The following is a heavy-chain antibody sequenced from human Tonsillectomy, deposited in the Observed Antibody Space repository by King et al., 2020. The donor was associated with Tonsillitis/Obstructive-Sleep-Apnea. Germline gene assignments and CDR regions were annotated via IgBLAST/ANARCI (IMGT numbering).Heavy chain of an antibody. Sequence: QLQESGPGLVKPSQTLSLTCTVSGGSISSGGYYWSWIRQQPGKGLEWIGYIYYSGSTYYNPSLKSRVTISVDTSKNQFSLKLSSVTAADTAVYYCARKGVVTYWYFDLWGRGTLVTVSS. CDR2: IYYSGST. CDR1: GGSISSGGYY. D-gene: IGHD3-22*01. V-gene: IGHV4-31*03. J-gene: IGHJ2*01. CDR3: ARKGVVTYWYFDL.